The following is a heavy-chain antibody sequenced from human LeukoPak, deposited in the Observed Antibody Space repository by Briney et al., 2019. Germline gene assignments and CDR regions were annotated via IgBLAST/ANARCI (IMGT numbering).Heavy chain of an antibody. J-gene: IGHJ4*02. D-gene: IGHD3-10*01. V-gene: IGHV3-7*03. CDR1: GFTFNTYW. CDR3: ATLLTMVRGVIPPDY. CDR2: IKQDGNEK. Sequence: PGGSLRLSCTASGFTFNTYWMSWVRQAPGKGLEWVANIKQDGNEKYYVDSVKGRFTISRDNAKNSLYLQMNSLRAEDTAVYYCATLLTMVRGVIPPDYWGQGTLVTVSS.